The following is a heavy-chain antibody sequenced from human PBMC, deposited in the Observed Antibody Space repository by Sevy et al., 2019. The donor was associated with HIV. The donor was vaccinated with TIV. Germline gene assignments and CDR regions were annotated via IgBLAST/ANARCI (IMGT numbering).Heavy chain of an antibody. CDR1: GFMFSNYW. V-gene: IGHV3-7*03. CDR2: IKRDGSEK. CDR3: ARDCSSTSCLWGMDV. D-gene: IGHD2-2*01. Sequence: GGSLRLSCVASGFMFSNYWMSWVRQAPGKGLEWVANIKRDGSEKYYVASVKGRFTISRDNAKNSLYLQMNSLRVEVTAVYYCARDCSSTSCLWGMDVWGPGTTVTVSS. J-gene: IGHJ6*02.